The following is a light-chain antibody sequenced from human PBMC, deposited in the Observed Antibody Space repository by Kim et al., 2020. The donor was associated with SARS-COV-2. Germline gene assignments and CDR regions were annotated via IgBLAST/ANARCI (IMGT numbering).Light chain of an antibody. CDR1: QGLVYTDGNIY. Sequence: PAAISCRSSQGLVYTDGNIYLNWFHQKPGQTPRRLIYKVSYRDSGVPDRFSGSGSGTDFTLQISRVETEDVGVYVWMQGTHWPFTFGPETKVDIK. CDR2: KVS. CDR3: MQGTHWPFT. J-gene: IGKJ3*01. V-gene: IGKV2-30*01.